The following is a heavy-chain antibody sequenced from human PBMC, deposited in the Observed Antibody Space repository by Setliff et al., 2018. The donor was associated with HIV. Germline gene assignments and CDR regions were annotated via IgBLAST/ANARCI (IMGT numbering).Heavy chain of an antibody. CDR3: ARGHCSGTNCYGVDYYGMDV. CDR1: GGSFTNYF. D-gene: IGHD2-2*01. Sequence: PSETLSLTCAVYGGSFTNYFWSWIRQSPGKGLEWIGEIYHSEYTNYNASLKSRVSMSVDKSKNQFSLKLTSVTAADTAVYYCARGHCSGTNCYGVDYYGMDVWGQGTTVTVS. CDR2: IYHSEYT. J-gene: IGHJ6*02. V-gene: IGHV4-34*01.